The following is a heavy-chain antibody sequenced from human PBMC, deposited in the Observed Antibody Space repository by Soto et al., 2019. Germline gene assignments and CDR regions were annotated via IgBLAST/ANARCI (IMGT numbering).Heavy chain of an antibody. CDR1: GFTLINYA. D-gene: IGHD2-15*01. J-gene: IGHJ4*02. V-gene: IGHV3-48*01. CDR2: ISSNSRTI. CDR3: ARGGVAPRDY. Sequence: GGALILSCAASGFTLINYAMGGVRQAPRKGPEWVSYISSNSRTINYADSVKSRFTISRDNAKNSLYLQMNSMRVEDTAVYYCARGGVAPRDYWGKGTLVTVSS.